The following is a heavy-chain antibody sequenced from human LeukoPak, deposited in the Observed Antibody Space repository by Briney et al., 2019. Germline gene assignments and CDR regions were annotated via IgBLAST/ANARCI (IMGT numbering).Heavy chain of an antibody. D-gene: IGHD2-2*01. CDR2: IRYDGSNK. Sequence: GGSLRLSCAASGFTFSSYGMHWVRQAPGKGLEWVAFIRYDGSNKYYADSVKGRFTISRDNSKNTLYLQMNSLRAEDTAVYYCARDRNVVVPAAKGWFDPWGQGTLVTVSS. CDR3: ARDRNVVVPAAKGWFDP. CDR1: GFTFSSYG. V-gene: IGHV3-30*02. J-gene: IGHJ5*02.